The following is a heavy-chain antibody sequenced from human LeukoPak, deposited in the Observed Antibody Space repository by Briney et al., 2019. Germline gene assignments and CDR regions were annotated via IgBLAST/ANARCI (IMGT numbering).Heavy chain of an antibody. J-gene: IGHJ4*02. CDR1: GGSFSGYY. Sequence: SETLSLTCAVYGGSFSGYYWSWIRQPPGKGLEWIGEINHSGSTNYNPSLKSRVTISVDTSKNQFSLKLSSVTAADTAVYYCARGYNWNYGYWVQGTLVTVSS. V-gene: IGHV4-34*01. CDR2: INHSGST. CDR3: ARGYNWNYGY. D-gene: IGHD1-7*01.